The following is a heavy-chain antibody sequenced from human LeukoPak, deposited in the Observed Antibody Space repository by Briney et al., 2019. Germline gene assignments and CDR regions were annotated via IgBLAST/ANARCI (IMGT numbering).Heavy chain of an antibody. CDR3: ARDQPLLYPFDY. J-gene: IGHJ4*02. CDR1: GFAFSSYW. CDR2: INSDGSST. D-gene: IGHD2-2*02. V-gene: IGHV3-74*01. Sequence: PGGSVRLSCAASGFAFSSYWKHWVRQAPGKGLVWVSRINSDGSSTSYADSVKGRFTISRDNAKNTLYLQMNSLRAEDTAVYYCARDQPLLYPFDYWGQGTLVTVSS.